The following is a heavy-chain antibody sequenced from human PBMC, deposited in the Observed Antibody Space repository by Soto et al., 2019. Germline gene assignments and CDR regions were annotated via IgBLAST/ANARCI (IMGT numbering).Heavy chain of an antibody. J-gene: IGHJ4*02. V-gene: IGHV3-74*01. Sequence: EVQLVESGGGLVQPGGSLRLSCAASGFTFSPFWMHWVRQVPGKGPVWVSRINSDGNSTSYADSVKGRFTISRDNTKNTLYLQMNSLRAEDTAVYYCARGSNHFDYWGQGTLVTVSS. CDR3: ARGSNHFDY. D-gene: IGHD4-4*01. CDR1: GFTFSPFW. CDR2: INSDGNST.